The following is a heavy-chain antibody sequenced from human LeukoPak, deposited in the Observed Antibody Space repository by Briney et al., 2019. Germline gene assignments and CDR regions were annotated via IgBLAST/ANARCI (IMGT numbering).Heavy chain of an antibody. J-gene: IGHJ4*02. CDR2: INPSGGST. CDR1: GYTFTDYY. V-gene: IGHV1-46*01. D-gene: IGHD6-6*01. CDR3: AREGPYSDSSRSRFDY. Sequence: ASVKVSCKASGYTFTDYYIHWVRQATGQGLEWTGIINPSGGSTSYAKKFQGRVTMTRDTSTSTVYMELSSLRSEDTAVYYCAREGPYSDSSRSRFDYWGQGTLVTVSS.